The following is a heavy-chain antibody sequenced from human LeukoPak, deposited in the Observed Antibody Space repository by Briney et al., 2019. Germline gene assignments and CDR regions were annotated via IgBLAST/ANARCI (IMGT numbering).Heavy chain of an antibody. CDR3: ARGFDFWSGSSFGAFNV. V-gene: IGHV3-53*01. CDR1: GLTVRDDY. D-gene: IGHD3-3*01. J-gene: IGHJ3*01. Sequence: GGSLRLSCAASGLTVRDDYMIWIRQAPGKGLDWVSAIYSGGATYSAESVEGRFTVSRDNSKNTVYLQMNSLRAEDTAVYYCARGFDFWSGSSFGAFNVWGQGTMVTVSS. CDR2: IYSGGAT.